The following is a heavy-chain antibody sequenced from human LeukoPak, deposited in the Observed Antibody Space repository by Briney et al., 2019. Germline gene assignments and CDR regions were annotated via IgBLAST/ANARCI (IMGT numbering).Heavy chain of an antibody. D-gene: IGHD4-11*01. CDR1: GESFSGYY. J-gene: IGHJ4*02. Sequence: PSETLSLTCAVYGESFSGYYWSWIRQSPGKGLEWIGEINHSGSTNYNPSLKSRVTISVDTSKNQFSLKVTSATAVDTAMYFCARRVGQRTTIDYWGQGTLVTVSS. CDR3: ARRVGQRTTIDY. CDR2: INHSGST. V-gene: IGHV4-34*01.